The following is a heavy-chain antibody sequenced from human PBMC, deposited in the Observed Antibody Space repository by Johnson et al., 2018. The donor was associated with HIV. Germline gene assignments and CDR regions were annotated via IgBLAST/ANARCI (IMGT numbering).Heavy chain of an antibody. Sequence: VQLVESGGDLVQRGGSLRASCAASGFTVSSNYMSWVRQAPGKGLEWVSLIYSDGSTYYADSVKGRFTISRDNSKNMVYLQMNSLRAEDTAVYYCAKERGISGGFDCWGQGTRVTVSS. CDR3: AKERGISGGFDC. V-gene: IGHV3-66*01. D-gene: IGHD2-15*01. J-gene: IGHJ3*01. CDR1: GFTVSSNY. CDR2: IYSDGST.